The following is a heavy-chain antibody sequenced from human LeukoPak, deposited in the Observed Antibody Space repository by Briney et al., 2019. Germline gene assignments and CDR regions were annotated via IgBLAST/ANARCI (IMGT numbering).Heavy chain of an antibody. V-gene: IGHV4-31*03. CDR2: IYYSGST. CDR1: GGSTSSGRYY. J-gene: IGHJ4*02. CDR3: ARADYDILTGYYLDY. D-gene: IGHD3-9*01. Sequence: SETLSLSCTVSGGSTSSGRYYWNWIRQHPGKGLEWIGFIYYSGSTNYNPSLKSRVIISLDTSKNQFSLKLSSVTAADTAVYYCARADYDILTGYYLDYWGQGTLVTVSS.